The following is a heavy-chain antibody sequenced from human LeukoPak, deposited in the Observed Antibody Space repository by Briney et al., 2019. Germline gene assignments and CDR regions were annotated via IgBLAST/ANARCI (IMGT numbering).Heavy chain of an antibody. D-gene: IGHD2-2*01. J-gene: IGHJ5*02. V-gene: IGHV3-66*02. CDR1: GFTVSNNY. CDR3: AKDHCSSTSCSNLFDP. CDR2: IYSGGST. Sequence: PGGSLRLSCAASGFTVSNNYMSWVRQAPGQGLEWVSVIYSGGSTYYADSVKGRLTISRDNSKNTLFLQINSLRSEDTAVYHCAKDHCSSTSCSNLFDPWGQGTLVTVSS.